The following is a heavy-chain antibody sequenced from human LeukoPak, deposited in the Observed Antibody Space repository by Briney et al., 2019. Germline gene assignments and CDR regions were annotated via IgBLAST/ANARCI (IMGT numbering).Heavy chain of an antibody. Sequence: GGSLRLSCTASGFAFSTYSMNWVRQAPGKGLEWVSYISSSSSYIYYADSVKGRFTISRDNAKNSLYLQMNSLRAEDTAVYYCARDLAARPPNWFDPWGQGTLVTVSS. CDR3: ARDLAARPPNWFDP. J-gene: IGHJ5*02. V-gene: IGHV3-21*05. CDR1: GFAFSTYS. D-gene: IGHD6-6*01. CDR2: ISSSSSYI.